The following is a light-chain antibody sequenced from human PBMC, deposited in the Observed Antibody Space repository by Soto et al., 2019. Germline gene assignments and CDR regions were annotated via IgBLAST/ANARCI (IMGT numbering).Light chain of an antibody. J-gene: IGKJ1*01. CDR2: VAS. CDR1: QGIGTE. V-gene: IGKV1-6*02. CDR3: LPDVSYPRT. Sequence: AIQMTQSPSSLSASVGDRVTITCRASQGIGTELGWYQLKPGKAPKLLVYVASTLQSRVLPRFSGSGSGTDFNLTISSLQPADFAIYYCLPDVSYPRTFGQGTTVEIK.